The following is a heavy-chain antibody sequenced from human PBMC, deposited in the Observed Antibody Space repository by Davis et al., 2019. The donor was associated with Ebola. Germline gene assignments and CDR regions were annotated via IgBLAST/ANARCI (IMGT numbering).Heavy chain of an antibody. V-gene: IGHV4-59*02. Sequence: MPGGSLRLSCTVSGASVRTYYWSWMRQSPRKGLEWIGYIFSNGAADFNPSLKSRVTISIDTSNNQFSLKLSSVTAADTAVYYCARASGQWLANTAVDYWGQGILVTVSS. D-gene: IGHD6-19*01. J-gene: IGHJ4*02. CDR1: GASVRTYY. CDR2: IFSNGAA. CDR3: ARASGQWLANTAVDY.